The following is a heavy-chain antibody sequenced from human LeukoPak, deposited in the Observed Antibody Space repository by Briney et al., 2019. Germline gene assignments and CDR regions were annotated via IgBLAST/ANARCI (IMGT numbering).Heavy chain of an antibody. CDR2: IYHSGST. V-gene: IGHV4-38-2*02. D-gene: IGHD5-12*01. CDR3: ARDLTLVATFGY. J-gene: IGHJ4*02. Sequence: PSETLSLTCTVSGYSISSGYYWGWIRQPPGKGLEWIGSIYHSGSTYYNPSLKSRVTISVDTSKNQFSLKLSSVTAADTAVYYCARDLTLVATFGYWGQGTLVTVSS. CDR1: GYSISSGYY.